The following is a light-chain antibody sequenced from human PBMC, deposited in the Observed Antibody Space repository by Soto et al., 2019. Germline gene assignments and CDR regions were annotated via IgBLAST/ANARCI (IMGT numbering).Light chain of an antibody. V-gene: IGLV2-14*03. CDR3: SSYTSSSTYV. Sequence: VLTQPGSVSGSPGQSITISCPGTSSDVGGYNYVSWYQQHPGKAPKLMIYDVSNRPSGVSNRFSGSKSGNTASLTISGLQAEDEADYYCSSYTSSSTYVFGTGTKVTVL. CDR2: DVS. CDR1: SSDVGGYNY. J-gene: IGLJ1*01.